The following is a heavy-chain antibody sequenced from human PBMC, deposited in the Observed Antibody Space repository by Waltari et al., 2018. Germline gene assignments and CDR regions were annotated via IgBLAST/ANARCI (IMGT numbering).Heavy chain of an antibody. CDR3: ARGSSSWGYYYYYGMDV. CDR2: INHRGST. Sequence: QVQLQQWGAGLLKPSETLSLTCAVYGGSFSGYYWSWIRQPPGKGLEWIGEINHRGSTNYNPSLKSRVTISVDTSKNQFSLKLSSVTAADTAVYYCARGSSSWGYYYYYGMDVWGQGTTVTVSS. J-gene: IGHJ6*02. CDR1: GGSFSGYY. D-gene: IGHD6-13*01. V-gene: IGHV4-34*01.